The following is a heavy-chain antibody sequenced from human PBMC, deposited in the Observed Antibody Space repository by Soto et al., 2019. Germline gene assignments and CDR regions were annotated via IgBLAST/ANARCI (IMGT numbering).Heavy chain of an antibody. CDR2: ISWNSGGI. V-gene: IGHV3-9*01. CDR3: AKSPHDILISSAFDY. Sequence: EVQLVESGGGLVQPDRSLRLSCAASGFTFDDYAMHWVRQGPGKGLEWVSGISWNSGGIGYADSVKGRFTISRDNAKNSLYLQMDRLRPEDTAFYYCAKSPHDILISSAFDYWGQGTLVTVSS. CDR1: GFTFDDYA. J-gene: IGHJ4*02. D-gene: IGHD3-9*01.